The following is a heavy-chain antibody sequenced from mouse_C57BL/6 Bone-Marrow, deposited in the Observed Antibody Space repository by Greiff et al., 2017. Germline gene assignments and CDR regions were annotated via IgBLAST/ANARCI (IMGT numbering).Heavy chain of an antibody. V-gene: IGHV1-61*01. Sequence: QVQLQQPGAELVRPGSSVKLSCKASGYTFTSYWMDWVKQRPGQGLEWIGNIYPSDSETHYNQKFKDKATLTVDKSSSTAYLQLSSLTSEDSAVYYLAWPAQARQFAYGGQGTLVTGSA. CDR1: GYTFTSYW. CDR3: AWPAQARQFAY. CDR2: IYPSDSET. D-gene: IGHD3-2*02. J-gene: IGHJ3*01.